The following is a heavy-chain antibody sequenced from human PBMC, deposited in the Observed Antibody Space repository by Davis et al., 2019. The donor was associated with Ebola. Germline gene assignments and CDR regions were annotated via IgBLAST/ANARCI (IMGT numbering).Heavy chain of an antibody. J-gene: IGHJ3*02. CDR1: GFTSTTYL. Sequence: PGGSLRLSCAVSGFTSTTYLMPCVRQAPGKGLEWVANIKQDGIEKYYVDSVKGRFTISRDNAKNSLYLQMNSLRAEDTAVYYCARGVDRAFDIWGQGTMVTVSS. CDR3: ARGVDRAFDI. CDR2: IKQDGIEK. V-gene: IGHV3-7*03.